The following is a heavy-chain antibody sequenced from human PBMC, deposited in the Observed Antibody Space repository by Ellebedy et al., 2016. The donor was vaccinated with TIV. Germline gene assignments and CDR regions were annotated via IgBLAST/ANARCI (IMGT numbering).Heavy chain of an antibody. J-gene: IGHJ3*02. D-gene: IGHD2-2*01. CDR3: ARDRCSSTSCYEDAFDI. Sequence: ASVKVSCKASGYTFTGYYMHWVRQAPGQGLEWMAWINPHSGGTNYAQKLQGRVTMTGDTFTSTAYMELRSLRSDDTAVYYCARDRCSSTSCYEDAFDIWGQGTMVTVSS. CDR1: GYTFTGYY. CDR2: INPHSGGT. V-gene: IGHV1-2*02.